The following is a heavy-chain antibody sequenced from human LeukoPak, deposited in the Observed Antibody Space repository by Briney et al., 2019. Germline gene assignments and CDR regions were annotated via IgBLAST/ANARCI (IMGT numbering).Heavy chain of an antibody. Sequence: ASVKVSCKVSGYTLTELSMHWVRQAPGEGLEWMGGFDPEDGETIYAQKFQGRVTMTEDTSTDTAYMELSSLRSEDTAVYYCATGGLKSYSSGDKFDYWGQGTLVTVSS. CDR2: FDPEDGET. D-gene: IGHD6-25*01. J-gene: IGHJ4*02. CDR3: ATGGLKSYSSGDKFDY. CDR1: GYTLTELS. V-gene: IGHV1-24*01.